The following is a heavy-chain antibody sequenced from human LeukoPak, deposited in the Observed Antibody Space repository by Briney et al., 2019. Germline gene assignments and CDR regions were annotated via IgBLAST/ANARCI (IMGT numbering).Heavy chain of an antibody. V-gene: IGHV4-4*07. CDR2: IYTSGST. CDR1: GGSISSYY. D-gene: IGHD3-3*01. J-gene: IGHJ6*03. Sequence: PSETLSLTCTVSGGSISSYYWSWIRQPAGKGLEWIGRIYTSGSTNYNPSLKGRVTMSVDTSKNQFSLKLSSVTAADTAVYYCARDSDYDFWSGSRYDYYMDVWGKGTTVTVSS. CDR3: ARDSDYDFWSGSRYDYYMDV.